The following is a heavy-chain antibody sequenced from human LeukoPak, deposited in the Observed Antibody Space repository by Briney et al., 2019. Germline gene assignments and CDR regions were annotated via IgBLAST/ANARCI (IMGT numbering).Heavy chain of an antibody. CDR3: AKGSPAILYYCMDV. V-gene: IGHV3-23*01. D-gene: IGHD2-21*01. CDR1: GLTFSRHS. Sequence: PGGSLRLSCVVSGLTFSRHSMSWVRQAPGKGLEWVSSVSGSGGGTHYADSVKGRFTISRDNSKNTLYLQMNSLRAEDTAVYYCAKGSPAILYYCMDVWGKGTTVTVSS. CDR2: VSGSGGGT. J-gene: IGHJ6*03.